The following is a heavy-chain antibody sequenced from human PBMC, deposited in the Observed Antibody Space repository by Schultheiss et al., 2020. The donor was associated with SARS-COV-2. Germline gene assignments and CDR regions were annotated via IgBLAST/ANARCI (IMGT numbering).Heavy chain of an antibody. D-gene: IGHD5-12*01. Sequence: ASVKVSCKASGYTFTGYYMHWVRQAPGQGLEWMGWINPNSGGTNYAQKFQGRVTISADKSISTAYLQWSSLKASDTAMYYCARPGGYRNTYGDPEHYGMDVWGQGTTVTVSS. J-gene: IGHJ6*02. CDR1: GYTFTGYY. CDR2: INPNSGGT. CDR3: ARPGGYRNTYGDPEHYGMDV. V-gene: IGHV1-2*02.